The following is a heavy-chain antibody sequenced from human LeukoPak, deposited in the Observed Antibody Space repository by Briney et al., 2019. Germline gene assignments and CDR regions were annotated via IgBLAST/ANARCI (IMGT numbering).Heavy chain of an antibody. V-gene: IGHV1-18*01. CDR2: ISAYNGNT. J-gene: IGHJ4*02. Sequence: ASVKVSCKASGYTFTGYGISWVRQAPGQGLEWMGWISAYNGNTNYAQKLQGRVTMTTDTSTSTAYMELRSLRSDDTAVYYCARTYCSSTSCYRRGHYFDYWGQGTLVTVSS. CDR1: GYTFTGYG. D-gene: IGHD2-2*02. CDR3: ARTYCSSTSCYRRGHYFDY.